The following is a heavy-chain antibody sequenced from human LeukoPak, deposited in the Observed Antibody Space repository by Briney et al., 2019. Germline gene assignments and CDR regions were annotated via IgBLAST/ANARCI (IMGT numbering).Heavy chain of an antibody. J-gene: IGHJ4*02. CDR3: ARDLTAAGGRYLFDY. Sequence: LAASVKVSCKASGYTFTGYYMHWVRQAPGQGLEWMGWINPNSGGTNYAQKFQGRVTMTRDTSISTAYMELSRLRSDDTAVYYCARDLTAAGGRYLFDYWGQGTLVTVSS. V-gene: IGHV1-2*02. D-gene: IGHD6-13*01. CDR1: GYTFTGYY. CDR2: INPNSGGT.